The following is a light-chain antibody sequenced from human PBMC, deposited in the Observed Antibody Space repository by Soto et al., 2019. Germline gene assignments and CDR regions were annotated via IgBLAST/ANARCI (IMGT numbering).Light chain of an antibody. V-gene: IGKV1-5*01. Sequence: DIQMTQSPSTLSASVGDRVTITCRASQTINSWLAWYQQKPGKAPKVLIFDASSLKTGVPSRFSGSGSGTEFTLTISNLQPDDFATYYCQKADSFPITCGQGKRREIK. J-gene: IGKJ5*01. CDR2: DAS. CDR3: QKADSFPIT. CDR1: QTINSW.